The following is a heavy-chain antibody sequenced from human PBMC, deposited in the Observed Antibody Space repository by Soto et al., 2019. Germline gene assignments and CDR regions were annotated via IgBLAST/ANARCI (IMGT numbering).Heavy chain of an antibody. CDR3: ASRGSSSWYGY. J-gene: IGHJ4*02. CDR2: IYYSGST. Sequence: QLQLQESGPGLVKPSETLSLTCTVSGGSISSSSYYWGWIRQPPGKGLEWIGSIYYSGSTYYNPSLKSRVTIAVDTSKNQFSLKLSSVPAADPAVYYCASRGSSSWYGYWGQGTLVTVSS. V-gene: IGHV4-39*01. D-gene: IGHD6-13*01. CDR1: GGSISSSSYY.